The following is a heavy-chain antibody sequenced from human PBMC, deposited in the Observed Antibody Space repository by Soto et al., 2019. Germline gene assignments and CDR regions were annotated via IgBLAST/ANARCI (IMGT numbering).Heavy chain of an antibody. CDR1: GFTFSSYA. CDR2: ISYDGSNK. Sequence: GSLRLSCAASGFTFSSYAMHWVRQAPGKGLEWVAVISYDGSNKYYADSVKGRFTISRDNSKNTLYLQMNSLRAEDTAVYYCARDTEYSSSSSLLFDYWGQGTLVTVSS. D-gene: IGHD6-6*01. J-gene: IGHJ4*02. CDR3: ARDTEYSSSSSLLFDY. V-gene: IGHV3-30-3*01.